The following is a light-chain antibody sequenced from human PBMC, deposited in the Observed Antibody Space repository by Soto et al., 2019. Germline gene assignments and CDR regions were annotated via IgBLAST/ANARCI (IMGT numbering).Light chain of an antibody. CDR2: AAT. CDR1: QGIGND. Sequence: AIQMAQSPSSLSASLGDRVTITCRASQGIGNDVGWYQQKPGKAPKLLLYAATTFQIGVPSRFSCTRSGTDFTLTISSLQPEDFATYYCLQDHNYPLTFGGGTKVEIK. V-gene: IGKV1-6*02. J-gene: IGKJ4*01. CDR3: LQDHNYPLT.